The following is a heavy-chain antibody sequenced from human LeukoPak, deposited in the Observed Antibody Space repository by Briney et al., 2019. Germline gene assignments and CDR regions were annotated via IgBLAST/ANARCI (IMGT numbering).Heavy chain of an antibody. Sequence: PSETLSLTCTVSGVSISSSNSYWGWIRQPPGKGLEWIGSIYYSGNTYYNASLKSQVSISIDTSKNQFSLKLSSVTAADTAVYYCARGRRKPYYYYYYMDVWGKGTTVTVSS. V-gene: IGHV4-39*01. J-gene: IGHJ6*03. CDR1: GVSISSSNSY. CDR2: IYYSGNT. CDR3: ARGRRKPYYYYYYMDV.